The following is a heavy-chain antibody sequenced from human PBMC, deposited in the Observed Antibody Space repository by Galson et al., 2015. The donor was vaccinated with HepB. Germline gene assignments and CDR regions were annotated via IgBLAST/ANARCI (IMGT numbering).Heavy chain of an antibody. J-gene: IGHJ4*02. V-gene: IGHV1-69*02. CDR1: GGTFSSYT. CDR3: ARAPMATIYPAFDY. Sequence: SVKVSCKASGGTFSSYTISWVRQAPGQGLEWMGRIIPILGIANYAQKFQGRVTITADKSTSTAYMELSSLRSEDTAVYYCARAPMATIYPAFDYWGQGTLVTVSS. D-gene: IGHD5-24*01. CDR2: IIPILGIA.